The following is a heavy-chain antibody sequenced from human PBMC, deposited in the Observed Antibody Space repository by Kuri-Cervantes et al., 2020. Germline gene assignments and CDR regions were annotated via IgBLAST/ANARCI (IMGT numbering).Heavy chain of an antibody. D-gene: IGHD2-2*01. CDR3: ARVGCSSTSCYHERKDAFDI. J-gene: IGHJ3*02. CDR1: GFTFSSYW. V-gene: IGHV3-30-3*01. CDR2: ISYDGSNK. Sequence: GESLKISCAASGFTFSSYWMSWVRQAPGKGLEWVAVISYDGSNKYYADSVKGRFTISRDNSKNTLYLQMNSLRAEDTAVYYCARVGCSSTSCYHERKDAFDIWGQGTMVTVSS.